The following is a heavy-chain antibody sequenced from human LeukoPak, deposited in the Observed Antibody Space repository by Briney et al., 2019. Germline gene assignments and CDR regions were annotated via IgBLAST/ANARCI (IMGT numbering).Heavy chain of an antibody. D-gene: IGHD1-26*01. CDR1: GGSISSYY. V-gene: IGHV4-59*08. CDR3: ARHSGSSPHYFDY. CDR2: IYYSGST. J-gene: IGHJ4*02. Sequence: SETLSLTCTVSGGSISSYYWSWLRQPPGKGLEGLGFIYYSGSTHYKSSLKSRVTISVDTSKNQFSLRLSSVTAADTAVYYCARHSGSSPHYFDYWGQGTLVTVSS.